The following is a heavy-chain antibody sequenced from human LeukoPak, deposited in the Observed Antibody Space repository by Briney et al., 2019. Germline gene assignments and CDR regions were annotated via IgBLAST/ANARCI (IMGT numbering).Heavy chain of an antibody. V-gene: IGHV4-59*01. D-gene: IGHD3-9*01. CDR1: GGSISSYY. J-gene: IGHJ5*02. CDR3: ARDRYSGGDWFDP. CDR2: IYYSGST. Sequence: SETLSLTCTVSGGSISSYYWSWIRQPPGKGLEWLGYIYYSGSTNYNPSLKSRVTISVDTSKNQFSLKLSSVTAADTAVYYCARDRYSGGDWFDPWGQGTLVTVSS.